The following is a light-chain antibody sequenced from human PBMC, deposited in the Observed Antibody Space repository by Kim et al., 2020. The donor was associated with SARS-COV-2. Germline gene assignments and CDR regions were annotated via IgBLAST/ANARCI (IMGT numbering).Light chain of an antibody. Sequence: SACVGDRVTITCRASQSISSYLNWYQHKPGQAPKLLMYDASSLQSGVPSRFNGSGFGTDFTLTISSLQPEDFATYYCQQSYTTGYSFGQGTKLEI. J-gene: IGKJ2*01. CDR2: DAS. CDR1: QSISSY. V-gene: IGKV1-39*01. CDR3: QQSYTTGYS.